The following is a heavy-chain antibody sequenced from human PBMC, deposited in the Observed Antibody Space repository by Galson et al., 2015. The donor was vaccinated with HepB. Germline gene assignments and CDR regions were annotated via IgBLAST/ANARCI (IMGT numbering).Heavy chain of an antibody. Sequence: QSGAEVKKPGESLKISCKASGYTFTTYWIAWVRQMPGKGLEWMAIIYPGDSDTRYSPSFQGQVTISADRSISTAYLQWSSLKASDTAMYYRASPTYVVATIDAFDIWGQGTMVTVSS. CDR3: ASPTYVVATIDAFDI. V-gene: IGHV5-51*03. CDR2: IYPGDSDT. CDR1: GYTFTTYW. D-gene: IGHD5-12*01. J-gene: IGHJ3*02.